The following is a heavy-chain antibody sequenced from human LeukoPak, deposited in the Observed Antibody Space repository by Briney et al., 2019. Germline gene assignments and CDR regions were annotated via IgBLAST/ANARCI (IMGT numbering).Heavy chain of an antibody. CDR3: TTVPHISIFVVLHY. J-gene: IGHJ4*02. D-gene: IGHD3-3*01. CDR2: INRKTDGGTI. Sequence: GGSLRLSCAVSGLTFSNAYMSWVRQPPGKGLEWVGGINRKTDGGTIDYAAPVKGRFTISRDDSKNTLYLQMNSLKTEDTAMYYCTTVPHISIFVVLHYWGQGALVAVSS. CDR1: GLTFSNAY. V-gene: IGHV3-15*01.